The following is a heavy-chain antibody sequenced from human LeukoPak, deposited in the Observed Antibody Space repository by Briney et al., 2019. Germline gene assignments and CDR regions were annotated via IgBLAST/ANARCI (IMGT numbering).Heavy chain of an antibody. CDR1: GYTFTGYY. J-gene: IGHJ6*03. CDR3: ARDPRYCSSTSCNYYYYYYMDV. Sequence: LGASVKVSCKASGYTFTGYYMHWVRQAPGQGLEWMGWINPNSGGTNYAQKFQGRVTMTRDTSISTAYMELSRLRSDDTAVYYCARDPRYCSSTSCNYYYYYYMDVWGKGNTVTVSS. D-gene: IGHD2-2*01. CDR2: INPNSGGT. V-gene: IGHV1-2*03.